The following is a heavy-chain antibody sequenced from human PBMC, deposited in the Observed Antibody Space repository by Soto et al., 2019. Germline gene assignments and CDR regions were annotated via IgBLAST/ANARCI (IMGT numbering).Heavy chain of an antibody. J-gene: IGHJ4*02. D-gene: IGHD6-19*01. Sequence: QVQLVQSGAEVKKPGASVKVSCKASGYTFTSYAMHWVRQAPGQRLEWMGWINAGNGNTKYSQKFQGRVTITRDTSASTAYMELSSVRSEDTAVYYCARGPGYSSGWYANWGQGTLVTVSS. CDR3: ARGPGYSSGWYAN. CDR2: INAGNGNT. V-gene: IGHV1-3*01. CDR1: GYTFTSYA.